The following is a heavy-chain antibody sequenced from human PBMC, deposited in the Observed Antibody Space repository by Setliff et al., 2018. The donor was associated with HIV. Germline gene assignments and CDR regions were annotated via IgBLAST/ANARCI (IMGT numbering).Heavy chain of an antibody. V-gene: IGHV1-2*02. CDR3: ASMGYFGESYFQF. Sequence: GASVKVSCTASGYMFTAYHVHWVRRAPGRGLEWMGNIDPNNGVTRSARNFQGRVTMTRDTSISTAYMELSGLTSDDTAVYYCASMGYFGESYFQFWGQGTLVTVSS. D-gene: IGHD3-10*01. CDR2: IDPNNGVT. J-gene: IGHJ1*01. CDR1: GYMFTAYH.